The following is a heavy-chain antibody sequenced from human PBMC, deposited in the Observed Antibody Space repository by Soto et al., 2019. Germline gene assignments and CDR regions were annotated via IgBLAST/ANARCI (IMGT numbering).Heavy chain of an antibody. CDR3: ARDMGDIVVVPAAMVYYYYGMDV. V-gene: IGHV1-69*13. D-gene: IGHD2-2*01. Sequence: GASVKVSCKASGGTFSSYAISWVRQAPGQGLEWMGGIIPIFGTANYAQKFQGRVTITADESTSTAYMELSSLRSEDTAVYYCARDMGDIVVVPAAMVYYYYGMDVWGQGTTVTV. J-gene: IGHJ6*02. CDR2: IIPIFGTA. CDR1: GGTFSSYA.